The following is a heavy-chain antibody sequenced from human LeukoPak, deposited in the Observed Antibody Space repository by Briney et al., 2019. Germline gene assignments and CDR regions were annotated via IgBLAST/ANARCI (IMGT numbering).Heavy chain of an antibody. V-gene: IGHV4-61*01. Sequence: PSETLSLTCTVSGGSVSSGSYYWSWIRQPPGKGLEWIGYIYYSGSTNYNPSLKSRVTISVDTSKNQFSLKLSSVTAADTAVYYCARVSGVYGDTYYFDYWGQGTLVTVSS. J-gene: IGHJ4*02. CDR1: GGSVSSGSYY. D-gene: IGHD4-17*01. CDR3: ARVSGVYGDTYYFDY. CDR2: IYYSGST.